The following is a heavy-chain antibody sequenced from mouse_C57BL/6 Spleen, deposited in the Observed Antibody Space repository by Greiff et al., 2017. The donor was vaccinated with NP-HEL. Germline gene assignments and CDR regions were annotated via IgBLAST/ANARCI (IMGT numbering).Heavy chain of an antibody. CDR3: ARDRTMVTTGYFDY. CDR1: GFTFSSYA. Sequence: EVQGVESGGGLVKPGGSLKLSCAASGFTFSSYAMSWVRQTPEKRLEWVATISDGGSYTYYPDNVKGRFTISRDNAKNNLYLQMSHLKSEDTAMYYCARDRTMVTTGYFDYWGQGTTLTVSS. J-gene: IGHJ2*01. V-gene: IGHV5-4*01. D-gene: IGHD2-2*01. CDR2: ISDGGSYT.